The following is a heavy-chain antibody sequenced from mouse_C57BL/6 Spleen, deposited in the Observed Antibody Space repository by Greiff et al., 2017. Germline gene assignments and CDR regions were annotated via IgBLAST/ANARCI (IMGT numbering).Heavy chain of an antibody. V-gene: IGHV1-15*01. CDR2: IDPETGGT. D-gene: IGHD1-1*01. CDR1: GYTFTDYE. J-gene: IGHJ1*03. CDR3: TRKSSSPVHWYFDV. Sequence: QVQLQQSGAELVRPGASVTLSCKASGYTFTDYEMHWVKQTPVHGLEWIGAIDPETGGTAYNQKFKGKAILTADKSSSTAYMELRSLTSEDSAVYYCTRKSSSPVHWYFDVWGTGTTVTVSS.